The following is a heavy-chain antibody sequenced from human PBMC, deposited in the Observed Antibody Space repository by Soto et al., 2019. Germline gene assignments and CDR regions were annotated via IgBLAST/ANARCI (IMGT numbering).Heavy chain of an antibody. Sequence: EVKLVESGGGLVQPGGSLRLSCVGSGFTFINYAMNWVRQTPGKGLEWVSTISGGGDRTFDADTVKGRFTISRDNSKNTVNLQMNSLRADDTAVYYCARKVLGSTSRPDWWYFDLWGRGTLVTVSS. CDR2: ISGGGDRT. CDR3: ARKVLGSTSRPDWWYFDL. V-gene: IGHV3-23*04. D-gene: IGHD2-2*01. CDR1: GFTFINYA. J-gene: IGHJ2*01.